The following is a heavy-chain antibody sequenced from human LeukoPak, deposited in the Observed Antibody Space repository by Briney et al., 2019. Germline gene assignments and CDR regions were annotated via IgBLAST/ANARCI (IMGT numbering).Heavy chain of an antibody. J-gene: IGHJ3*02. CDR1: GFTFSSYW. CDR3: ARGGGSSGWAGGAFDI. D-gene: IGHD6-19*01. V-gene: IGHV3-7*01. CDR2: IKQDGSEK. Sequence: GGSLRLSCAASGFTFSSYWMSWVRQAPGKGLEWVANIKQDGSEKYYVDSVKGRFTISRDNAKNSLYLQMNSLRAEDTAVYYCARGGGSSGWAGGAFDIWGQGTMVTVSS.